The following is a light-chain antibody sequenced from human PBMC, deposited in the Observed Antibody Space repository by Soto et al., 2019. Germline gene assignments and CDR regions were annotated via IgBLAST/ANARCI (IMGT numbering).Light chain of an antibody. CDR2: GPS. CDR3: HQFGSSPQT. J-gene: IGKJ1*01. V-gene: IGKV3-20*01. CDR1: QSVSSNY. Sequence: EIGLTQSPGTLSLSPGERATPSCRASQSVSSNYLAWYQQKPGQAPRLLIYGPSSRATGIPERFSGSGSGTDFTLSISRLEPEDFAVYFCHQFGSSPQTFGHGTKVDIK.